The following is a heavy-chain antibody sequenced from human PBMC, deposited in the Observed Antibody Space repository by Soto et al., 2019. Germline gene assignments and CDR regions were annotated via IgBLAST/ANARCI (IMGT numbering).Heavy chain of an antibody. D-gene: IGHD3-22*01. CDR1: GYTFTSYY. J-gene: IGHJ3*02. Sequence: ASVKVSCKASGYTFTSYYMHWVRQAPGQGLEWMGIINPSGGSTSYAQKFQGRVTMTRDTSTSTVYMELSSLRSEDTAVYYCARGKRPDYSHSPGYPFPGLHAFDIWGQGTMVTVSS. CDR2: INPSGGST. V-gene: IGHV1-46*01. CDR3: ARGKRPDYSHSPGYPFPGLHAFDI.